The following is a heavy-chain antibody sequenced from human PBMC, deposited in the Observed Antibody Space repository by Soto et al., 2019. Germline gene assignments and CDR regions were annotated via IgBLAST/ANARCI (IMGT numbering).Heavy chain of an antibody. J-gene: IGHJ6*01. CDR2: ISFDGSTE. Sequence: QVQLVESGGGVVQPGRSLRLPCAASGFTFISYAMHWVRQAPGKGLEWVAVISFDGSTEYYADSVEGRFTISRDNSKNTVYLQMYSRRSEDMAVYYCARSRHGSGSYTHFYYGLDVW. CDR1: GFTFISYA. CDR3: ARSRHGSGSYTHFYYGLDV. V-gene: IGHV3-30-3*01. D-gene: IGHD3-10*01.